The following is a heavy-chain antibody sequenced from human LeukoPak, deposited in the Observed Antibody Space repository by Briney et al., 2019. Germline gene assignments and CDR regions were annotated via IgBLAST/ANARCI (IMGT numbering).Heavy chain of an antibody. CDR2: ISSSSSYI. D-gene: IGHD3-16*01. J-gene: IGHJ4*02. V-gene: IGHV3-21*01. Sequence: GGSLRLSCAASGFTLSSYSMNWVRQAPGKGLEWVSSISSSSSYIYYADSVKGRFTISRDNAKNSLYLQMNSLRAEDTAVYYCARDGGLTQTLDYWGQGTLVTVSS. CDR3: ARDGGLTQTLDY. CDR1: GFTLSSYS.